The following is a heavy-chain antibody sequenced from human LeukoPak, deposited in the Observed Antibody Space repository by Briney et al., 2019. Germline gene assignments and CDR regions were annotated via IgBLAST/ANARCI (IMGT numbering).Heavy chain of an antibody. CDR3: ARGRGYCSSTSCYKYFDY. J-gene: IGHJ4*02. D-gene: IGHD2-2*02. CDR1: GGSISSSSYY. Sequence: SETLPLTCTVSGGSISSSSYYWGWIRQPPGKGLEWIGSIYYSGSTNYNPSLKSRVTISVDTSKNQFSLKLSSVTAADTAVYYCARGRGYCSSTSCYKYFDYWGQGTLVTVSS. CDR2: IYYSGST. V-gene: IGHV4-39*07.